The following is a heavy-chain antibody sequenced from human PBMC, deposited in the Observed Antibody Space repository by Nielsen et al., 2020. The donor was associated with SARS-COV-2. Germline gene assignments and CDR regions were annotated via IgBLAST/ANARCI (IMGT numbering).Heavy chain of an antibody. Sequence: VRQMPGKGLEWMGIIYPGDSDTRYSPSFQGQVTISADKSISTAYLQWSSLKASDTAMYYCARTRYRGYSGYAPPYYFDYWGQGTLVTVSS. CDR3: ARTRYRGYSGYAPPYYFDY. J-gene: IGHJ4*02. D-gene: IGHD5-12*01. V-gene: IGHV5-51*01. CDR2: IYPGDSDT.